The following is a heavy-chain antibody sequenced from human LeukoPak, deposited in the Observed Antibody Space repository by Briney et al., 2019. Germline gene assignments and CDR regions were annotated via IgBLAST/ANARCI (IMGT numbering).Heavy chain of an antibody. V-gene: IGHV4-59*08. D-gene: IGHD6-19*01. CDR3: ARSGSGWFDR. CDR2: IHYSGGP. CDR1: GGSITGYY. J-gene: IGHJ5*02. Sequence: PSETLSLTCTVSGGSITGYYWSWIRQPPGKGLEWIGNIHYSGGPKYNPSLKSRVAVSVDTSKNQFSLNLSSLTAADTAVYYCARSGSGWFDRWGQGTLVTVSS.